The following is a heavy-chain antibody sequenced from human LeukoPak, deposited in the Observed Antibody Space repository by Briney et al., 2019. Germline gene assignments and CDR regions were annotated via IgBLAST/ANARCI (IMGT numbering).Heavy chain of an antibody. CDR2: TTGPGGNT. D-gene: IGHD1-26*01. J-gene: IGHJ4*02. Sequence: GGSLRLSCAASGFFFSDSAMAWVRQAPGKGLEWVSTTTGPGGNTHYADSVKGRFTFSRDNSKNTLYLQMNSLGVDDTAVYYCTRDVTEYVGASADRGQGTLVTVSS. V-gene: IGHV3-23*01. CDR3: TRDVTEYVGASAD. CDR1: GFFFSDSA.